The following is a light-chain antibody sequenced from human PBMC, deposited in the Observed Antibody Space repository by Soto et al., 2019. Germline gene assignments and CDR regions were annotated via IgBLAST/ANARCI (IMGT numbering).Light chain of an antibody. CDR3: QSYDSSLRGYV. V-gene: IGLV1-40*01. Sequence: QSVLTQPPSVAGAPGQRVTISCTGSSSNIGADYFVHWCQQLPGAAPKLLIYDNTNRPSGVPDRFSGSKSGTSASLAITGLQAEDEADYYCQSYDSSLRGYVFGSGTKVTVL. J-gene: IGLJ1*01. CDR1: SSNIGADYF. CDR2: DNT.